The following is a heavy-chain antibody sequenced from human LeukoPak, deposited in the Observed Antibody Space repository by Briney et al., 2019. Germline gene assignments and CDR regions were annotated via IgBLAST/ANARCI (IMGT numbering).Heavy chain of an antibody. D-gene: IGHD2-2*01. CDR3: XXXXXXTTNCGRTPHYYYYGMDV. V-gene: IGHV4-59*01. J-gene: IGHJ6*02. Sequence: SETLSLTCTVSGGSISSYYWSWIRQPPGKGLEWIGYIYYSGSTNYNPSLKSRVTLSMDTSKNHFSLKLSSVTAADTAVYYCXXXXXXTTNCGRTPHYYYYGMDVWGQGTTVTVSS. CDR2: IYYSGST. CDR1: GGSISSYY.